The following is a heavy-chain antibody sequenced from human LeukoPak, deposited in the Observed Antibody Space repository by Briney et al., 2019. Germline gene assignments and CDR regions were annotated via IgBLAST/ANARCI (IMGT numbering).Heavy chain of an antibody. CDR2: IGSDGKTT. CDR3: ARGLEIDY. J-gene: IGHJ4*02. V-gene: IGHV3-33*08. Sequence: PGGSLRLSCAASGFTFSTYGTHWVRQAPGKGLEWVAVIGSDGKTTYYADSVKGRFTISRDNSKNTLYLQMNSLRAEDTAVYYCARGLEIDYWGQGTLVTVSS. CDR1: GFTFSTYG. D-gene: IGHD6-6*01.